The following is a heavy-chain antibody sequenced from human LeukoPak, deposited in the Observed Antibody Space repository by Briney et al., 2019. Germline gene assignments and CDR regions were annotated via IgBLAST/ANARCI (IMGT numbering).Heavy chain of an antibody. D-gene: IGHD1-1*01. J-gene: IGHJ4*02. CDR3: TRDWNDHDY. CDR1: GFIFSNYG. Sequence: GGSLRLSCAASGFIFSNYGMHWVRQAPGKGLEWVAVISYDGSNKYYADSVKGRFTISRDNSRNMLYLQMNSLRAEDTAVYYSTRDWNDHDYWGQGTLVTVSS. V-gene: IGHV3-30*03. CDR2: ISYDGSNK.